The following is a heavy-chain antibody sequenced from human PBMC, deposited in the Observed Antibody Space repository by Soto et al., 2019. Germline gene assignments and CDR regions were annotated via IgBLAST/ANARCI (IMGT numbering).Heavy chain of an antibody. Sequence: GASVKVSCKASVASFSRYAISWVRQAPGQGLDWMGGIIPIFGTANYAQKFQGRVTITADESTSTAYMELSSLRSEDTAVYYCARVAVGYCGGDCYSLGYYYYGMDVWGQGTTVTVSS. CDR3: ARVAVGYCGGDCYSLGYYYYGMDV. CDR2: IIPIFGTA. V-gene: IGHV1-69*13. J-gene: IGHJ6*02. D-gene: IGHD2-21*02. CDR1: VASFSRYA.